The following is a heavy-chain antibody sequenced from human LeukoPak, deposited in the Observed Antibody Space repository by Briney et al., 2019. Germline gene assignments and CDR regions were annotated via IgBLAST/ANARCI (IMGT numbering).Heavy chain of an antibody. V-gene: IGHV1-18*01. CDR2: ISAYNGNT. CDR1: GYTFTSYG. Sequence: ASVKVSCKASGYTFTSYGISWVRQAPGQGRQWMGWISAYNGNTNYAQKLQGRVTMTTDTSTSTAYMELRSLRSDDTAVYYCARVSTSWYSYYYGMDVWGQGTTVTVSS. CDR3: ARVSTSWYSYYYGMDV. J-gene: IGHJ6*02. D-gene: IGHD6-13*01.